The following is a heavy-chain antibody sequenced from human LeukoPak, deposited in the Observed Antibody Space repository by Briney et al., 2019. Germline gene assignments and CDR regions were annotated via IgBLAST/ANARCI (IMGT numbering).Heavy chain of an antibody. D-gene: IGHD3-10*01. CDR1: GSIFSDHY. Sequence: GGSLRLSCAASGSIFSDHYMSWIRQAPGKGLEGVAYINSDSTTLYYADSVKGRFTVSRDNAKNSLYLHMNSLGVDDTAVYYCARLRGLIDHWGQGALVTVSS. V-gene: IGHV3-11*01. J-gene: IGHJ4*02. CDR3: ARLRGLIDH. CDR2: INSDSTTL.